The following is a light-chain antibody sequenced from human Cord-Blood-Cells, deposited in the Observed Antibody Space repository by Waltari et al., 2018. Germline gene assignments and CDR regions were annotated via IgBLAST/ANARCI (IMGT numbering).Light chain of an antibody. V-gene: IGLV2-23*01. Sequence: QSALTQPASVSGSPGQSNTISCTGTSSDVGSYNLVSWYQQHPGKAPKLMIYEGSKRPSGVSNRFSGSKSGNTASLTISGLQAEDEADYYCCSYAPWVFGGGTKLTVL. J-gene: IGLJ3*02. CDR1: SSDVGSYNL. CDR2: EGS. CDR3: CSYAPWV.